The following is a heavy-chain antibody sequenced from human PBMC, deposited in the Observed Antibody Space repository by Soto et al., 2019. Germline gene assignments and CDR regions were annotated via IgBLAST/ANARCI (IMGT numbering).Heavy chain of an antibody. CDR1: GGSFSGYY. J-gene: IGHJ4*02. CDR2: INHSGST. D-gene: IGHD4-17*01. V-gene: IGHV4-34*01. CDR3: ARAMTTVTTSYVY. Sequence: PSETLSLTCAVYGGSFSGYYWSWIRQPPGKGLEWIGEINHSGSTNYNPSLKSRVTISVDTSKNQFALKLSSVTAADTAVYYCARAMTTVTTSYVYWRQGTLVTVSS.